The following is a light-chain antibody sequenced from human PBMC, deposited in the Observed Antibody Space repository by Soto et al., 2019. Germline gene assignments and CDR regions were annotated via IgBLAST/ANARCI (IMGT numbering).Light chain of an antibody. V-gene: IGKV1-5*03. CDR1: ESISNW. CDR2: KAS. J-gene: IGKJ1*01. Sequence: PITQTPGPTSASVVDRVTITCRASESISNWLAWYQQKPGKAPNLLIYKASSLKSAVPLRFSGSGSGTEFTLTINCLQPDDFATYYCQQYELYWRFGQVSKVEIK. CDR3: QQYELYWR.